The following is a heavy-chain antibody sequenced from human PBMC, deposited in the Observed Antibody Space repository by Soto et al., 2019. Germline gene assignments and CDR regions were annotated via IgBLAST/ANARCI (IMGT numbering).Heavy chain of an antibody. Sequence: QVQLQESGPGLVKPSQTLSLTCTVSGGSISSGGYYWSWIRQHPGKGLEWIGYIYYSGSTYYNPSRQSRVTISVDTSKNQFSLKLSSVTAAYTAVYYCARDSTYCTNGVCYRGWFDPWGQGTLVTVSS. CDR3: ARDSTYCTNGVCYRGWFDP. D-gene: IGHD2-8*01. J-gene: IGHJ5*02. CDR2: IYYSGST. V-gene: IGHV4-31*03. CDR1: GGSISSGGYY.